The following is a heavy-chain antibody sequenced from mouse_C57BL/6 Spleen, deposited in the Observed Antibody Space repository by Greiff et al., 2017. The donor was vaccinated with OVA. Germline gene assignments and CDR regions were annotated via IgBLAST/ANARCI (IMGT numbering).Heavy chain of an antibody. D-gene: IGHD1-1*01. CDR3: ARERDGSSYDWYFDV. J-gene: IGHJ1*03. V-gene: IGHV5-16*01. CDR1: GFTFSDYY. Sequence: EVQVVESEGGLVQPGSSMKLSCTASGFTFSDYYMAWVRPVPEKGLEWVANINYDGSSTYYLDSLMSRFFISRDNAKNILYLQMSSLKSEDTATYYCARERDGSSYDWYFDVWGTGTTVTVSS. CDR2: INYDGSST.